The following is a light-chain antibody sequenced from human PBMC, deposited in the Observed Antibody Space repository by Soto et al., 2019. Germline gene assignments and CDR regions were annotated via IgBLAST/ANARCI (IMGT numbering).Light chain of an antibody. V-gene: IGKV1-5*01. Sequence: DIQMTQSPSTLSASVGDRVTITCRASQSISSWLAWYQQKPGKAPKLLIYDASSLESGVPSRFSVSGSGTEVTLTISSLQPDDFATYYCQQYNSCSWTFGQGTKVEIK. J-gene: IGKJ1*01. CDR3: QQYNSCSWT. CDR1: QSISSW. CDR2: DAS.